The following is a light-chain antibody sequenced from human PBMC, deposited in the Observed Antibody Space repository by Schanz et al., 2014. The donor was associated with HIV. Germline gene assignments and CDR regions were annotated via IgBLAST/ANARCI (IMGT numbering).Light chain of an antibody. CDR3: QQYYSSPRT. J-gene: IGKJ1*01. CDR1: QNINTF. Sequence: DVQMTQSPSSLSASVGDRVTITCRASQNINTFVNWYQHKPGKAPKLLIYGASTLQRGVPSRFSGSESGTDFTLTINCLQSEDFATYFCQQYYSSPRTFGHGTKVEIK. CDR2: GAS. V-gene: IGKV1-39*01.